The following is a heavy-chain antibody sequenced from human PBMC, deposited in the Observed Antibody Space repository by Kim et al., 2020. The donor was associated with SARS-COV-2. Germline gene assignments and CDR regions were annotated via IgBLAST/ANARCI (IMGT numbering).Heavy chain of an antibody. V-gene: IGHV4-59*08. CDR3: ARLSVAGQGD. J-gene: IGHJ4*02. CDR2: IYYSGST. D-gene: IGHD6-19*01. CDR1: GGSISSYY. Sequence: SETLSLTCTVSGGSISSYYWSWIRQPPGKGLEWIGYIYYSGSTNYNPSLKSRVTISVDTSKNQFSLKLSSVTAADTAVYYCARLSVAGQGDWGQGTLVT.